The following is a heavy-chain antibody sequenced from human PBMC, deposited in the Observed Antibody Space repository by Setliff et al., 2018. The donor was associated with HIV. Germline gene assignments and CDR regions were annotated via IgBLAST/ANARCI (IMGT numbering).Heavy chain of an antibody. J-gene: IGHJ4*02. Sequence: SETLSLTCTVSGGSFTSRSYYWGWIRQPPGKGLEWIGYIYYNGNTNYNPSLRSRGTISVDTSKKQFSLNLSSVTPADTAVDYCARDAGGSVGKYYFGYWGEGSQVTVS. D-gene: IGHD2-15*01. V-gene: IGHV4-39*07. CDR3: ARDAGGSVGKYYFGY. CDR1: GGSFTSRSYY. CDR2: IYYNGNT.